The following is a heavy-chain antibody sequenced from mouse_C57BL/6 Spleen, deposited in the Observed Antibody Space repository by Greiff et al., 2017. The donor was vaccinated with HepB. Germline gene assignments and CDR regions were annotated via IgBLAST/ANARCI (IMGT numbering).Heavy chain of an antibody. V-gene: IGHV1-64*01. D-gene: IGHD2-2*01. J-gene: IGHJ3*01. CDR3: ARSGGYDVWFAY. Sequence: QVQLQQSGAELVKPGASVKLSCKASGYTFTSYWMHWVKQRPGQGLEWIGMIHPNSGSTNYNEKFKSKATLTVDKSSSTAYMQLSSLTSEDSAVYYCARSGGYDVWFAYWGQGTPVTVSA. CDR1: GYTFTSYW. CDR2: IHPNSGST.